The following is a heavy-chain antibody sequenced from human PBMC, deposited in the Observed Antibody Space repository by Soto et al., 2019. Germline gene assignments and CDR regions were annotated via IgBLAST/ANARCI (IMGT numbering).Heavy chain of an antibody. Sequence: ASVKVSCKASGGTFSSYAISWVRQAPGQGLEWMGGIIPIFGTANYAQKFQGRVTITADKSTSTAYMELSSLRSEDTAVYYCARGREPGSSRWYSFDYWGQGTPVTVSS. CDR1: GGTFSSYA. CDR3: ARGREPGSSRWYSFDY. J-gene: IGHJ4*02. D-gene: IGHD6-13*01. CDR2: IIPIFGTA. V-gene: IGHV1-69*06.